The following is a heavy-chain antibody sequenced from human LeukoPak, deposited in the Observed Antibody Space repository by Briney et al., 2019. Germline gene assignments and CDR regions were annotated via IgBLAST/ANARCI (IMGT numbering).Heavy chain of an antibody. V-gene: IGHV4-34*01. D-gene: IGHD5-12*01. CDR2: INHSGST. CDR3: ARGWLVAPYYYYYMDV. CDR1: GGSFSGYY. Sequence: SETLSLTCAVYGGSFSGYYWSWIRQPPGKGLEWIGDINHSGSTNYNPSLKSRVTISVDTSKNQFSLKLSSVTAADTAVYYCARGWLVAPYYYYYMDVWGKGTTVTISS. J-gene: IGHJ6*03.